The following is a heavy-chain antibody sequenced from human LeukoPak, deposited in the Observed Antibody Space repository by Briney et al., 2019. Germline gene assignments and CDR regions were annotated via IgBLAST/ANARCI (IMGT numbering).Heavy chain of an antibody. D-gene: IGHD1-1*01. V-gene: IGHV1-46*01. J-gene: IGHJ3*02. CDR1: GYTFTSYY. CDR2: INPSGGST. Sequence: ASVKVSCKASGYTFTSYYMHWVRQAPGQGLEWMGIINPSGGSTSYAQKFQGRVTMTRDTSTSTVYMELSSLRSGDTAVYYCARSRRWNDDGPYAFDIWGQGTMVTVSS. CDR3: ARSRRWNDDGPYAFDI.